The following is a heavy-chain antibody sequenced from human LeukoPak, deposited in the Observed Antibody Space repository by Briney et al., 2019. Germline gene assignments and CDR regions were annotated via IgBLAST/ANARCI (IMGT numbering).Heavy chain of an antibody. V-gene: IGHV3-9*01. CDR1: GSTFDDYG. CDR2: ISWNSGNI. D-gene: IGHD3-22*01. J-gene: IGHJ2*01. Sequence: GGSLRLSCAASGSTFDDYGMHWVRQAPGKGLEWVSGISWNSGNIDYVDSVKGRFTISRDNAKNSLFLQMNSLRPEDTALYYCAKDTADSSGFFRYFDLWGRGTLVTVSS. CDR3: AKDTADSSGFFRYFDL.